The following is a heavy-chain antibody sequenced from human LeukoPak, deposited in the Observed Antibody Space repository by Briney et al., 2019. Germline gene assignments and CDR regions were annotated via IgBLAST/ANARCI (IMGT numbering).Heavy chain of an antibody. CDR1: GFTFSSYA. CDR2: ISAGGGVT. J-gene: IGHJ4*02. D-gene: IGHD4-17*01. CDR3: ANVAHYGEYGFDY. V-gene: IGHV3-23*01. Sequence: GGSLRLSCAASGFTFSSYAMSWVRQAPGKGLEWVSAISAGGGVTYYADAVEGWFTFCTDNSKNALYLQMIRLRAEHTAVYYCANVAHYGEYGFDYWGQGTLVTVSS.